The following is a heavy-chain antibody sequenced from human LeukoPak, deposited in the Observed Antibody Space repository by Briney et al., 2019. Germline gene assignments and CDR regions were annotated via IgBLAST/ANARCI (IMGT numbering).Heavy chain of an antibody. Sequence: SETLSLTCTVSGDSMHSYYWSWIRQFPEKGLEWIGRAYSGVNAYYNPSLQSRVTISVDESNNQFSLDLTSVTAADTALYYCAREKSGTLTRAYYYIDVWGKGITVTVSS. CDR3: AREKSGTLTRAYYYIDV. J-gene: IGHJ6*03. CDR1: GDSMHSYY. V-gene: IGHV4-4*07. D-gene: IGHD1-26*01. CDR2: AYSGVNA.